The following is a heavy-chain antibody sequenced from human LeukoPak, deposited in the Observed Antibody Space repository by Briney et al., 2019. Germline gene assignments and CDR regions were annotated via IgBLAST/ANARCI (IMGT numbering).Heavy chain of an antibody. J-gene: IGHJ4*02. CDR3: ARDRIPRYYDDTSDYNSLDY. CDR2: INPNCGGT. Sequence: ASMKVSCKASGYTFTGYYLHWVRQAPGQGLEWMGWINPNCGGTNHAQKFQGRVSMTRDTSSTTAYMELSGLRSDDTAVYFCARDRIPRYYDDTSDYNSLDYSGQGTLVTVSS. V-gene: IGHV1-2*02. D-gene: IGHD3-22*01. CDR1: GYTFTGYY.